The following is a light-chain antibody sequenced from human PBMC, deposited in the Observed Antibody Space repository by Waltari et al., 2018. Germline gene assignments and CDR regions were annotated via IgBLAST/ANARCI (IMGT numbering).Light chain of an antibody. J-gene: IGLJ2*01. V-gene: IGLV2-18*02. CDR2: EVS. Sequence: QSALTQPPSVCGSAGQRVTISCSGTSSDVGSYKRAACNRQPPGTAPKRMIYEVSKRPSGVPDRFSGSSSGNTASLTISGLQAEDETDYYCSSYTSSSMVVFGGGTKLTVL. CDR1: SSDVGSYKR. CDR3: SSYTSSSMVV.